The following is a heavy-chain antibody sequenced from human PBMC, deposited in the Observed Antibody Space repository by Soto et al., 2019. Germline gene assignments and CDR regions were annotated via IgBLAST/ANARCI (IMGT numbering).Heavy chain of an antibody. J-gene: IGHJ6*02. CDR2: ISGPGGST. Sequence: DVQLLEFGGDLVQPGGSLRLSCVASGLTFNTYAMTWVRQVPGKGLEWISTISGPGGSTYYADSVTGRFIISRDNSKNTLFLHMTNLRAEDRAIYYCAKVLRRTMVWDGLDVWGQGTTVTVSS. CDR3: AKVLRRTMVWDGLDV. V-gene: IGHV3-23*01. D-gene: IGHD2-15*01. CDR1: GLTFNTYA.